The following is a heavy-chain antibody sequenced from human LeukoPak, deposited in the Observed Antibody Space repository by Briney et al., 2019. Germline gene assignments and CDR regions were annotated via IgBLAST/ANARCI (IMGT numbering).Heavy chain of an antibody. V-gene: IGHV1-46*01. CDR2: INPSGGST. D-gene: IGHD5-12*01. Sequence: ASVKVSCKASGYTFTSYYMHWVRQAPGHGLEWMGIINPSGGSTSSAQKFQGRVTMTRDTSTSTVYMELSSLRSDDTAVYYCARGPPRGYADYWGQGTLVTVSS. CDR3: ARGPPRGYADY. J-gene: IGHJ4*02. CDR1: GYTFTSYY.